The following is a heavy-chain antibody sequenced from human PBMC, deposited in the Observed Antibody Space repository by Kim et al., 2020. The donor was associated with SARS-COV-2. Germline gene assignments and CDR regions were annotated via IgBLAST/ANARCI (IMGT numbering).Heavy chain of an antibody. D-gene: IGHD2-15*01. CDR1: GFTFSSYA. Sequence: GGSLRLSCSASGFTFSSYAMHWVRQAPGKGLEYVSAISSNGGSTYYADSVKGRFTISRDNSKNTLYLQMSSLRAEDTAVYYCVKVWAPVVVAALFDYWGQGTLVTVSS. CDR2: ISSNGGST. J-gene: IGHJ4*02. V-gene: IGHV3-64D*09. CDR3: VKVWAPVVVAALFDY.